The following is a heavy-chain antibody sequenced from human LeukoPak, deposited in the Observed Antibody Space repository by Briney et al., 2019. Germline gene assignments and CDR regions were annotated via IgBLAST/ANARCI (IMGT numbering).Heavy chain of an antibody. V-gene: IGHV1-2*02. CDR3: AREAETRLRYFDRE. J-gene: IGHJ4*02. CDR2: INPNSGGT. CDR1: GYTFTGYY. Sequence: GASVTVPCKASGYTFTGYYMHWVRQAPGQGLEWMGWINPNSGGTNYAQKFQGRVTMTRDTSISTAYMELSRLRSDDTAVYYCAREAETRLRYFDREWGQGTLVTVSS. D-gene: IGHD3-9*01.